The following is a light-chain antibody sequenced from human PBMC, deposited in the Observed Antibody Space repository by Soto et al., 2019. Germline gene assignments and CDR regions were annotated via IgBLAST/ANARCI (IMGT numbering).Light chain of an antibody. CDR1: SSDVGGYKY. J-gene: IGLJ1*01. Sequence: QSVLTQPPSASGSPGESVTISCTGTSSDVGGYKYVSWYQQHPGKAPKLVIYEVTKRPSGVPDRFSGSKSGNPASLTVSGLQADDEADYFCISYVGTNFVNVCGTGTKLTVL. CDR2: EVT. CDR3: ISYVGTNFVNV. V-gene: IGLV2-8*01.